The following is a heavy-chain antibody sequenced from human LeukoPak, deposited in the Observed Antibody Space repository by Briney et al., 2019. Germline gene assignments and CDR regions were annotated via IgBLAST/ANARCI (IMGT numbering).Heavy chain of an antibody. CDR3: AREAYSGSLYFDY. Sequence: GGSLRLSCAASGFTFVTYWLHWVRQAPGKGLVWVSRINSDGSSTSYADSVKGRFTISRDNSKNTLYLQMNSLRAEDTAVYYCAREAYSGSLYFDYWGQGTLVTVSS. V-gene: IGHV3-74*01. CDR1: GFTFVTYW. CDR2: INSDGSST. J-gene: IGHJ4*02. D-gene: IGHD1-26*01.